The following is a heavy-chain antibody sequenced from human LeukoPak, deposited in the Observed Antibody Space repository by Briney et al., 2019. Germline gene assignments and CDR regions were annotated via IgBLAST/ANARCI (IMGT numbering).Heavy chain of an antibody. Sequence: GGSLRLSCAASGFTFSSYAMHWVRQAPGKGLEWVAVISYDGSNKYYADSVKGRFTISRDNAKNTLYLQMNSLRAEDTAVYYCARTAYSDYSLGFWGQGTLVTVSS. V-gene: IGHV3-30-3*01. D-gene: IGHD5-12*01. J-gene: IGHJ4*02. CDR2: ISYDGSNK. CDR1: GFTFSSYA. CDR3: ARTAYSDYSLGF.